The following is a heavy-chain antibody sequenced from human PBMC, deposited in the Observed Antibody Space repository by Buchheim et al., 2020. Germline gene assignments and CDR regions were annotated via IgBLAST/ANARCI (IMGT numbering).Heavy chain of an antibody. J-gene: IGHJ4*02. V-gene: IGHV3-23*01. CDR1: GFTFSRYG. D-gene: IGHD6-13*01. Sequence: EVQLLESGGGSLQPGGSLRLSCAASGFTFSRYGMSWVRQAPGKGLEWVSRISESGGNTYYADSGKGRFTISRDNSKNTLYLQMNSLRVEDTAVYYCAKDREYSRPPYGFDYWGQGTL. CDR2: ISESGGNT. CDR3: AKDREYSRPPYGFDY.